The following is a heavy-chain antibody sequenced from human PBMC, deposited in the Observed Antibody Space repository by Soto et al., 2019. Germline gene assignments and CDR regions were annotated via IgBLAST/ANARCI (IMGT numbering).Heavy chain of an antibody. D-gene: IGHD4-4*01. V-gene: IGHV4-39*01. CDR2: IYYSGST. J-gene: IGHJ6*02. Sequence: QLQLQESGPGLVKPSETLSLTCTVSGGSISSSSYYWGWIRQPPGKGLEWIGSIYYSGSTYYNPSLTRRVTIYVDTSKNQFSLKLSSVTAADTAVYYCARRLHSSGMDVWGQGTTITVSS. CDR3: ARRLHSSGMDV. CDR1: GGSISSSSYY.